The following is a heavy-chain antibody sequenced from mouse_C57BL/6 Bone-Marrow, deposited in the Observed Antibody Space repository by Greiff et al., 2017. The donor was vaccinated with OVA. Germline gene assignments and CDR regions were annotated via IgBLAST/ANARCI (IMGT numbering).Heavy chain of an antibody. CDR2: SRNKANDYTT. CDR3: ARRGRLYAMDY. J-gene: IGHJ4*01. Sequence: EVQLVESGGGLVQSGRSLRLSCATSGFTFSDFYMEWVRQAPGKGLEWIAASRNKANDYTTEYSASVKGRFIVSRDTSQSILYLQMNALRAEDTAIYYCARRGRLYAMDYWGQGTSVTVSS. D-gene: IGHD2-12*01. CDR1: GFTFSDFY. V-gene: IGHV7-1*01.